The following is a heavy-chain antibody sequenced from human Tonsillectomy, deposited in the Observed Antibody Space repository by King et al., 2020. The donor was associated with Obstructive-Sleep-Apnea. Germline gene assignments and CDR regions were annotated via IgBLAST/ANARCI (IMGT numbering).Heavy chain of an antibody. CDR1: GGSISSYY. Sequence: VQLQESGPGLVKPSETLSLTCTVSGGSISSYYWSWIRQPPGKGLEWIGYIYYSGSTNYNPPPKSRVTISVDTSKNQFSLKLSSVTAADTAVYYCARAGNWKLLLGYWGQGTLVTVSS. D-gene: IGHD1-20*01. CDR3: ARAGNWKLLLGY. V-gene: IGHV4-59*01. J-gene: IGHJ4*02. CDR2: IYYSGST.